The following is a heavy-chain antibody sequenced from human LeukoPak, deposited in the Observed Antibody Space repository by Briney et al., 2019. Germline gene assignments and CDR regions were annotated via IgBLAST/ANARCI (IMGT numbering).Heavy chain of an antibody. CDR3: AAYNWNDGHFDY. CDR2: INPNSGGT. J-gene: IGHJ4*02. D-gene: IGHD1-1*01. CDR1: GYTFTAYY. Sequence: ASVKVSCKASGYTFTAYYMHWVRQAPGQGLEWMGWINPNSGGTNYAQKFQGRVTMTRDTSISTAYMELSRLRSDDTAVYYCAAYNWNDGHFDYWGPGTLVTVSS. V-gene: IGHV1-2*02.